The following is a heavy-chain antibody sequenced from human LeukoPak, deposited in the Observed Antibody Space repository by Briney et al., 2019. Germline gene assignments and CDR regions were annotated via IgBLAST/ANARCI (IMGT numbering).Heavy chain of an antibody. CDR1: GFIVSGNY. CDR3: AREGSFDTSGYNDALDI. D-gene: IGHD3-22*01. J-gene: IGHJ3*02. V-gene: IGHV3-53*01. Sequence: GGSLRLSCAASGFIVSGNYMSWVRQAPGKGLEWVSVIRSGGTTSYADSVKGRFTISRDNSKNTLYLRMNSLRAEDTAVYYCAREGSFDTSGYNDALDIWGQGTMVTVSA. CDR2: IRSGGTT.